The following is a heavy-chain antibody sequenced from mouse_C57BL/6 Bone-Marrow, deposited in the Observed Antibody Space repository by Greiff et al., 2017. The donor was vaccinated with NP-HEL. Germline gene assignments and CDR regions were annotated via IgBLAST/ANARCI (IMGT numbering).Heavy chain of an antibody. CDR1: GYSITSGYY. Sequence: DVKLQESGPGLVKPSQSLSLTCSVTGYSITSGYYWNWIRQFPGNKLEWMGYISYDGSNNYNPSLKNRISITRDTSKNQFFLKLNSVTTEDTATYYCARGKGFPLDYWGQGTSVTVSS. V-gene: IGHV3-6*01. CDR2: ISYDGSN. CDR3: ARGKGFPLDY. J-gene: IGHJ4*01.